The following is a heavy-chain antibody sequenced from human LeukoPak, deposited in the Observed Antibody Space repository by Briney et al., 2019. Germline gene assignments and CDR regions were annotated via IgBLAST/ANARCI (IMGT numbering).Heavy chain of an antibody. J-gene: IGHJ6*02. CDR3: ARDKMSYYYYGMDV. V-gene: IGHV3-48*01. Sequence: GGSLRLSCAASGFTCSSYSMNWVRQAPGKGLEWVSYISSSSSTIYYADSVKGRFTISRDNAKNSLYLQMNSLRAEDTAVYYCARDKMSYYYYGMDVWGQGTTVTVSS. CDR2: ISSSSSTI. CDR1: GFTCSSYS.